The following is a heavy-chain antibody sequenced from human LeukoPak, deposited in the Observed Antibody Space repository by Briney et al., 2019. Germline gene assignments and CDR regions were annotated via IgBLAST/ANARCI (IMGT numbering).Heavy chain of an antibody. CDR1: GFTFSSYW. V-gene: IGHV3-48*04. CDR2: ISSSGSTK. CDR3: AREFRGVTRYFDY. Sequence: GGSLRLSCAASGFTFSSYWMSWVRQAPGKGLEWVSYISSSGSTKYYADSVKGRFTISRDNAKNSLYLQMNSLRAEDTAVYYCAREFRGVTRYFDYWGQGTLVTVSS. J-gene: IGHJ4*02. D-gene: IGHD3-10*01.